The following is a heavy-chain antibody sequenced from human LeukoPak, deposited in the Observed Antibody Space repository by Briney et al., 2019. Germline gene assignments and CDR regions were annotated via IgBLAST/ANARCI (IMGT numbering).Heavy chain of an antibody. D-gene: IGHD5-12*01. CDR1: GPTFSSYA. CDR2: MIPILGIA. Sequence: GASVKVSCKASGPTFSSYAISWVRQAPGHGLEWMGRMIPILGIANYAQKFQGRVTITADKSTSTAYMELSSLRSEDTAVYYCAREPTAKDSGYENYYYYGMDVWGQGTTVTVSS. J-gene: IGHJ6*02. V-gene: IGHV1-69*04. CDR3: AREPTAKDSGYENYYYYGMDV.